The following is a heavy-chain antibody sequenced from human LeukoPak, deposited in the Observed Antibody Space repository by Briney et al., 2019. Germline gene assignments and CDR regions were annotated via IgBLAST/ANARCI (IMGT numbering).Heavy chain of an antibody. CDR2: IIPIFGTA. V-gene: IGHV1-69*05. CDR1: GGTFSSYA. Sequence: SVKVSCKASGGTFSSYAISWVRQAPGQGLEWMGGIIPIFGTANCAQKFQGRVTITTDESTSTAYMELSSLRSEDTAVYYCASLPAATRETSYWGQGTLVTVSS. D-gene: IGHD2-2*01. J-gene: IGHJ4*02. CDR3: ASLPAATRETSY.